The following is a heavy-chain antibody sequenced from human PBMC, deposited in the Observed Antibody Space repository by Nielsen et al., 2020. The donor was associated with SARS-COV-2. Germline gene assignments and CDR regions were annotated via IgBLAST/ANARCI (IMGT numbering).Heavy chain of an antibody. CDR2: ISGSGGST. V-gene: IGHV3-23*01. D-gene: IGHD3-10*01. Sequence: GESLKISCAASGFTFSSYAMSWVRQAPGKGLEWVSAISGSGGSTYYADSVKGRFTISRDNSKNTLYLQMNSLRAEDTAVYYCAKVDYYYGSGSYDYWGQGTLVTVSS. CDR3: AKVDYYYGSGSYDY. CDR1: GFTFSSYA. J-gene: IGHJ4*02.